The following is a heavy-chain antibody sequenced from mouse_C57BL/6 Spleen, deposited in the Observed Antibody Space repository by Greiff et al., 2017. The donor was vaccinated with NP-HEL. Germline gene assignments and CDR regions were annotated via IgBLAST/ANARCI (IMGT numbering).Heavy chain of an antibody. CDR1: GFTFSNYW. CDR2: IRLKSDNYAT. CDR3: TDGLSRFYYAMDY. D-gene: IGHD2-2*01. Sequence: EVKLMESGGGLVQPGGSMKLSCVASGFTFSNYWMNWVRQSPEKGLEWVAQIRLKSDNYATHYAESVKGRFTILRDDSKSSVYLQMNNLRAEDTGIYYCTDGLSRFYYAMDYWGQGTSVTVSS. V-gene: IGHV6-3*01. J-gene: IGHJ4*01.